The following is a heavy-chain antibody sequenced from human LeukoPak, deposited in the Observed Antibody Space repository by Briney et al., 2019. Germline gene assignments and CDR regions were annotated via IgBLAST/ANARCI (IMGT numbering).Heavy chain of an antibody. CDR2: ISSSSSYI. V-gene: IGHV3-21*01. D-gene: IGHD3-22*01. Sequence: GGSLRLSCVVSGFTFNDAWMNWVRQAPGKGLEWVSSISSSSSYIYYADSVKGRFTISRDNAKNSLYLQMNSLRAEDTAVYYCARGTYDSSGYSDYWGQGTLVTVSS. CDR3: ARGTYDSSGYSDY. J-gene: IGHJ4*02. CDR1: GFTFNDAW.